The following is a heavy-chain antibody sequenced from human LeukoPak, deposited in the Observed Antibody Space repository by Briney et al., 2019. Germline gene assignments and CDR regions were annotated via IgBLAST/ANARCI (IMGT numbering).Heavy chain of an antibody. J-gene: IGHJ4*02. CDR2: IIPIFGTA. CDR3: ARGRRVPSSLDY. Sequence: SVKVSCKASGGTFSSYAISWVRQAPGQGLEWMGRIIPIFGTANYAQKFQGRVTITTDESTSTAYMELSSLRSEDTAVYYCARGRRVPSSLDYWGQGTLVTVFS. CDR1: GGTFSSYA. D-gene: IGHD2-2*01. V-gene: IGHV1-69*05.